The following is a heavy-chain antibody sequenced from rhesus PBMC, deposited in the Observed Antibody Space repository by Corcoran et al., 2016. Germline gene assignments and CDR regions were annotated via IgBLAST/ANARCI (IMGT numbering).Heavy chain of an antibody. CDR3: ARAGEGAVSMDY. V-gene: IGHV4-127*01. D-gene: IGHD1-44*01. J-gene: IGHJ4*01. CDR1: GYSISSGYG. CDR2: IGGSSGST. Sequence: QVQLQESGPGLVKPSETLSLTCAVSGYSISSGYGWSWIRQPPGKGPEWIGYIGGSSGSTNYNPSLKSRVTISKDTSKNQFSLKLSSVTAADTAVYYCARAGEGAVSMDYWGQGVLVTVSS.